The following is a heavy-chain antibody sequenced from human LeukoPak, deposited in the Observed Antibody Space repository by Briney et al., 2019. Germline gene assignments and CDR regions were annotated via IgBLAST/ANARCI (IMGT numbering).Heavy chain of an antibody. J-gene: IGHJ3*02. CDR1: GGSISSGDYY. D-gene: IGHD5-18*01. V-gene: IGHV4-30-4*01. CDR2: IYYSGST. CDR3: ARLKVDTAMVTWVMAFDI. Sequence: PSETLSLTCTVSGGSISSGDYYWSWIRQPPGKGLEWIGYIYYSGSTYYNPSLKSRVTISVDTSKNQFSLKLSSVTAADTAVYYCARLKVDTAMVTWVMAFDIWGQGTMVTVSS.